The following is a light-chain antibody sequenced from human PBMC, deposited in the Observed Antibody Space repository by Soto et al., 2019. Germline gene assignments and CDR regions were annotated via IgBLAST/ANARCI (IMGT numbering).Light chain of an antibody. J-gene: IGKJ1*01. CDR3: QQSYSTPPWT. Sequence: DIQMTQSPSSLSASVGDRVTITCRASQSSSSYLHWYQQKPGKAPKLLIYAASSLQSGVPSRFSGSGSGTDFTLTISSLQPEDFATYYCQQSYSTPPWTFGQGTKVEIK. CDR1: QSSSSY. CDR2: AAS. V-gene: IGKV1-39*01.